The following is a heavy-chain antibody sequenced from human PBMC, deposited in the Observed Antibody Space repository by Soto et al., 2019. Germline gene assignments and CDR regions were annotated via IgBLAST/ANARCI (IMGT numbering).Heavy chain of an antibody. CDR3: AKGPRYSSGWAGYY. V-gene: IGHV3-30*18. D-gene: IGHD6-19*01. Sequence: SLRLSCAASGFTFSSYGMHWVRQAPGKGLEWVAVISYDGSNKYYADSVKGRFTISRDNSKNTLYLQMNSLRAEDTAVYYCAKGPRYSSGWAGYYWGQGTLVTVSS. CDR2: ISYDGSNK. J-gene: IGHJ4*02. CDR1: GFTFSSYG.